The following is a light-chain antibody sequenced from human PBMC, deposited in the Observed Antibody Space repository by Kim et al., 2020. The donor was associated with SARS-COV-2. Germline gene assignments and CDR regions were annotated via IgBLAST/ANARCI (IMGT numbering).Light chain of an antibody. CDR2: KAS. V-gene: IGKV1-5*03. CDR3: QQYNSHWYS. J-gene: IGKJ2*01. CDR1: QSIGNW. Sequence: DIQMTQSPSTLSASVGDRVTITCRASQSIGNWLAWYQQKPGKAPKLLIYKASLLETEVPSRFSGSGFGTEFTLTITSLQPDDFATYYCQQYNSHWYSFGQGTKLEI.